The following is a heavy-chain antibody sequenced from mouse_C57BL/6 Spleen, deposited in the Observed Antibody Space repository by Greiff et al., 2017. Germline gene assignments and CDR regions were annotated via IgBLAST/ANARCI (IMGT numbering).Heavy chain of an antibody. J-gene: IGHJ3*01. V-gene: IGHV1-39*01. D-gene: IGHD1-1*01. CDR2: INPNYGTT. CDR1: GYSFTDYN. CDR3: ARSDYYGSRTWFAY. Sequence: EVQLQQSGPELVKPGASVKISCKASGYSFTDYNMNWVKQSNGQSLEWIGVINPNYGTTSYNQKFKGKATLTVDQSSSTAYLQLNSLTSEDTAVYYCARSDYYGSRTWFAYWGQGTLVTVSA.